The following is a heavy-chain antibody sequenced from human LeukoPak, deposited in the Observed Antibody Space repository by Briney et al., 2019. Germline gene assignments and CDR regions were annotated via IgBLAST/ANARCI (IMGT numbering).Heavy chain of an antibody. CDR3: ARYSGPTIAAAGGNWFDP. J-gene: IGHJ5*02. V-gene: IGHV1-2*02. CDR2: INPNSGGT. D-gene: IGHD6-13*01. Sequence: ASVKVSCKASGYTFTGYYMHWVRQAPGQGLEWMGWINPNSGGTNYAQKFQGRVTMTRDTSISTAYMELSRLRSDDTAVYYCARYSGPTIAAAGGNWFDPWGQGTLATVSS. CDR1: GYTFTGYY.